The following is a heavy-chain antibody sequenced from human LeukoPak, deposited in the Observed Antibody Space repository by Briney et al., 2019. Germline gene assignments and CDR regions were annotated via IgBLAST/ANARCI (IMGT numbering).Heavy chain of an antibody. D-gene: IGHD3-22*01. CDR2: ISYDGSNK. V-gene: IGHV3-30*18. Sequence: GGSLRLSCAASGFTFSSYGMHWVRQAPGKGLEWVAVISYDGSNKYYADSVKGRFTISRDNSKNTLYLQMNSLRAEDTAVYYCAKDSDSSGYYYESSFDYWGQGTLVTVSS. J-gene: IGHJ4*02. CDR3: AKDSDSSGYYYESSFDY. CDR1: GFTFSSYG.